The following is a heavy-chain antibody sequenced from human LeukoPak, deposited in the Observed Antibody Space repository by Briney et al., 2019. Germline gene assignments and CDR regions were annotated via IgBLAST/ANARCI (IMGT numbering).Heavy chain of an antibody. D-gene: IGHD3-10*01. J-gene: IGHJ6*03. Sequence: ASVKVSCKASGYTFTSYGIGWVRQAPGQGLEWMGWMNPNSGNTGYAQNFQGRVTITRNTSISTAYMELSSLRSEDTAVYYCARGIRGISLGYYYYYMDVWGKGTTVTVSS. CDR1: GYTFTSYG. CDR2: MNPNSGNT. CDR3: ARGIRGISLGYYYYYMDV. V-gene: IGHV1-8*03.